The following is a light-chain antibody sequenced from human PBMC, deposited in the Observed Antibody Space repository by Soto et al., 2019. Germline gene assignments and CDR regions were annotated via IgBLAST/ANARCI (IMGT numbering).Light chain of an antibody. CDR2: AVS. V-gene: IGLV2-11*01. CDR3: FSYTASDLWV. J-gene: IGLJ3*02. CDR1: SSDVGSYYF. Sequence: QSALTQPRSVSGSPGQSVTISCTGTSSDVGSYYFVSWYQQHPGKAPKLMISAVSQRPSGVPDRFSGSKSGNTASLTISGLQADDEADYFCFSYTASDLWVFGGGTKVTVL.